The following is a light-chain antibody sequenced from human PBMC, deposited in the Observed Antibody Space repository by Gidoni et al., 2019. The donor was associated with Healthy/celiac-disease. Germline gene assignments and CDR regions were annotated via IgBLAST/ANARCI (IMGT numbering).Light chain of an antibody. V-gene: IGLV2-14*03. CDR1: NSDVGGYNY. CDR2: DVS. J-gene: IGLJ2*01. CDR3: SSYTSSSTRV. Sequence: QSALTHPPSVPGSPGQPITISCTGTNSDVGGYNYVSWYQQHPGKAPKLMIYDVSNRPSGVSNRFSGSKSGNTASLTISGLQAEDEADYYCSSYTSSSTRVFGGGTKLTVL.